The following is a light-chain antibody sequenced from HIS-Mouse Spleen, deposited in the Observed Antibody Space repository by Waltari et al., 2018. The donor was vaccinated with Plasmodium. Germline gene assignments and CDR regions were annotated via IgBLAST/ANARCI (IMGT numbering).Light chain of an antibody. V-gene: IGLV2-11*01. CDR1: SSDVGGYNY. CDR3: CSYAGSYTLV. CDR2: DVS. Sequence: QSALTQPRSVSGSPGQSVTLSCTGPSSDVGGYNYVSWYQQHPGKAPKRMIYDVSKRPSGVPDRFSGSKSGNTASLTISGLQAEDEADYYCCSYAGSYTLVFGGGTKLTVL. J-gene: IGLJ2*01.